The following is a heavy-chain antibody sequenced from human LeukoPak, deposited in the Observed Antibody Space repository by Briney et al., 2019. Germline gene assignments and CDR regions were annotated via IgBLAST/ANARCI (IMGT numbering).Heavy chain of an antibody. V-gene: IGHV1-69*05. Sequence: GASVKVSCKASGGTFSSYAISWVRQAPGQGLEWMGRIIPIFGTANYAQKFQGRVTITTDESTSTAYMELSSLKSEDTAVYYCAREPKWELPPDYWGQGTLVTVSS. CDR3: AREPKWELPPDY. D-gene: IGHD1-26*01. CDR1: GGTFSSYA. CDR2: IIPIFGTA. J-gene: IGHJ4*02.